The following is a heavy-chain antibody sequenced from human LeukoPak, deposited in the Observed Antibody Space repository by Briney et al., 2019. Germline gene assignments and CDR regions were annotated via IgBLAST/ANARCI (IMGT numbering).Heavy chain of an antibody. J-gene: IGHJ6*03. V-gene: IGHV3-9*03. Sequence: GRSLRLSCAASGFTFDDYAMHWVRQAPGKGLEWVSGISWNSGSIGYADSVKGRFTISRDNAKNSLYLQMNSLRAEDMALYYCAKGGVGSYYYYYMDVWGKGTTVTASS. CDR1: GFTFDDYA. D-gene: IGHD1-26*01. CDR3: AKGGVGSYYYYYMDV. CDR2: ISWNSGSI.